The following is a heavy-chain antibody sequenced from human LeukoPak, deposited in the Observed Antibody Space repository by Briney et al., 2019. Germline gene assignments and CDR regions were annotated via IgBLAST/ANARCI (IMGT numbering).Heavy chain of an antibody. CDR1: GFTFSSYG. D-gene: IGHD3-10*01. Sequence: GGSLRLSCAASGFTFSSYGMHWVRQAPGKGLEWVAVIWFDGSNKYYADSVKGRFTISRDNSKNTLYLQMNSLRAEDTAVYYCARDVTMVRGVITFYGMDVWGQGITVAVSS. CDR3: ARDVTMVRGVITFYGMDV. V-gene: IGHV3-33*01. CDR2: IWFDGSNK. J-gene: IGHJ6*02.